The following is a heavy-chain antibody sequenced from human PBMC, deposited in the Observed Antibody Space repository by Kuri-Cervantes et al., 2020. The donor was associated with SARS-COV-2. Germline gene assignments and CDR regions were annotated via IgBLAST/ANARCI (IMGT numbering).Heavy chain of an antibody. D-gene: IGHD3-22*01. CDR3: ARDLYYYDSSGYYDY. CDR1: GFTFSDYY. CDR2: ISSSSSYT. V-gene: IGHV3-11*05. J-gene: IGHJ4*02. Sequence: GGSLRLSCAASGFTFSDYYMSWIRQAPGKGLEWVSYISSSSSYTNYADSVKGRFTISRDNAKNSLYLQTNSLRAEDTAVYYCARDLYYYDSSGYYDYWGQGTLVTVSS.